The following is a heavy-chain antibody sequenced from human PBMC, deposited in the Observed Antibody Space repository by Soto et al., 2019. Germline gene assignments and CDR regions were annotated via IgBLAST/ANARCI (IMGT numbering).Heavy chain of an antibody. CDR1: GGTFRTSA. D-gene: IGHD3-3*02. CDR3: ARDKDRQQLGGNYYYIMDV. CDR2: IMPVFPTP. Sequence: QVQLVQSGAEVKKPGSSVKVSCKTSGGTFRTSAISWARQAPGQGLEWMGGIMPVFPTPDYAQKFQGRVTITADESTSTAYMELSSLRSEDTAVYYCARDKDRQQLGGNYYYIMDVWGKGTTVTVSS. J-gene: IGHJ6*04. V-gene: IGHV1-69*12.